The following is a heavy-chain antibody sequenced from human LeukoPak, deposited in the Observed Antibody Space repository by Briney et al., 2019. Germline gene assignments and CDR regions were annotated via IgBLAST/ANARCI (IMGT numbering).Heavy chain of an antibody. CDR2: IYYSGST. D-gene: IGHD6-13*01. V-gene: IGHV4-39*07. CDR3: ARVTGYRIEDYFDY. CDR1: GVSISSSSYD. J-gene: IGHJ4*02. Sequence: SETLSLTCTVSGVSISSSSYDWGWIRQPPGKGLEWIGSIYYSGSTYYNPSLKSRVTISVDTSKNQFSLKLSSVTAADTAVYYCARVTGYRIEDYFDYWGQGTLVTVSS.